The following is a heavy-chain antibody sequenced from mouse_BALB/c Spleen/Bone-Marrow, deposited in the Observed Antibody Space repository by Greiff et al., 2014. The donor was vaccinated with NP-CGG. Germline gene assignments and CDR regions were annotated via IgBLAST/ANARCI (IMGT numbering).Heavy chain of an antibody. Sequence: DVMLVESGGGLVQPGGSLKLSCAASGFTFSSYTMSWVRQTPEKRLDWVAYISNGGGSTYYPDTVKGRFTISRDNAKNTLYLQMSSLKSEDTAMYYCARGNGFAYWGQGTLVTLSA. CDR1: GFTFSSYT. CDR3: ARGNGFAY. J-gene: IGHJ3*01. V-gene: IGHV5-12-2*01. CDR2: ISNGGGST.